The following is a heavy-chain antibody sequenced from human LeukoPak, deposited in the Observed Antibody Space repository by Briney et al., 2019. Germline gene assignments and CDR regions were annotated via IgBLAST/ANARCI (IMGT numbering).Heavy chain of an antibody. V-gene: IGHV3-48*03. Sequence: GGSLRLSCAVSGFTFSSYEINCVRQAPGKGLEWVSYISSSGSTIYYADSVKGRFTISRDNAKNSLYLQMNSLRAEDTAVYYCARDRGCGGPLSHAFDIWGQGTMVTVSS. CDR2: ISSSGSTI. CDR3: ARDRGCGGPLSHAFDI. J-gene: IGHJ3*02. CDR1: GFTFSSYE. D-gene: IGHD4-23*01.